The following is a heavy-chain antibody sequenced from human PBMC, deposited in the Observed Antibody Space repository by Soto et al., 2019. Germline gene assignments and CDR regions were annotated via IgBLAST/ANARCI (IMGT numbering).Heavy chain of an antibody. CDR2: INHSGST. D-gene: IGHD3-10*01. J-gene: IGHJ6*02. V-gene: IGHV4-34*01. CDR3: AGLMVRGGSVSAPFYNYSHALDV. Sequence: WWVGRRWGKGLGWIGEINHSGSTNYNPSLKSRVTISVDTSKNQFSLKLSSVTAADTAVYYCAGLMVRGGSVSAPFYNYSHALDVSLPGSTVT.